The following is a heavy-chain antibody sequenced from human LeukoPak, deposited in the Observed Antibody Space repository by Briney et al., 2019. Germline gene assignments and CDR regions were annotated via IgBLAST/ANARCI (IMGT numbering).Heavy chain of an antibody. D-gene: IGHD3-10*01. Sequence: PGGSLRLSCAASGFTLSSYAMSWVRQAPGKGLEWVSAISDSGNTYHADSVKGRFTISRDNAKNSLYLQMNSLRAEDTAVYYCARAGFTFSDYFGSFFDYWGQGTLVTVSS. CDR1: GFTLSSYA. J-gene: IGHJ4*02. CDR3: ARAGFTFSDYFGSFFDY. V-gene: IGHV3-23*01. CDR2: ISDSGNT.